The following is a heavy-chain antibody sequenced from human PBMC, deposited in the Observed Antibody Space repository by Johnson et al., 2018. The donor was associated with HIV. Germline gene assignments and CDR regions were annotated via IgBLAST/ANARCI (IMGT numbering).Heavy chain of an antibody. V-gene: IGHV3-7*05. D-gene: IGHD2-21*01. Sequence: VQLVESGGCLVQPGGSLRLSCVASGFTFSTYWMNWVRQAPGKGPQWLANIKHDGSEKYYEDSVKGRFTISRDNAKNSLYLQMNSLRAEDTAVYYCARVMCLGVYSLAFDIWGQGTMVTVSS. CDR2: IKHDGSEK. CDR1: GFTFSTYW. J-gene: IGHJ3*02. CDR3: ARVMCLGVYSLAFDI.